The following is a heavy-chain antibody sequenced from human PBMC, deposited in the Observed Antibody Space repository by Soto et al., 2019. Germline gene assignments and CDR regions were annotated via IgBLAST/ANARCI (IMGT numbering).Heavy chain of an antibody. CDR3: AKAIRWGLGY. J-gene: IGHJ4*02. CDR2: TYHSGST. CDR1: GGSISTDNW. V-gene: IGHV4-4*02. D-gene: IGHD7-27*01. Sequence: QVQLQESGPGLVEPSGTLSLTCTVSGGSISTDNWWSWVRQPPGKGLEWIGETYHSGSTHYNPSLKSRVTISVDNSKNQFSLTLSSTTAADTGVYYCAKAIRWGLGYWGQGTLVTVSS.